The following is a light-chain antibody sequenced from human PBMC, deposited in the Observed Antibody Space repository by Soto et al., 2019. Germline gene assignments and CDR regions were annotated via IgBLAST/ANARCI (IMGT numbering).Light chain of an antibody. CDR1: RTLLNSSNNRNY. V-gene: IGKV4-1*01. CDR3: QQYFSAPFT. J-gene: IGKJ2*01. CDR2: WSS. Sequence: DTVMTQSPDSLAVSLGERATINCKSSRTLLNSSNNRNYVAWYQQKPGQPPKLLIYWSSTRESGVPDRFSGSGSGTDFTLTINSLQTEDVAVYYCQQYFSAPFTFGKGTKLEIK.